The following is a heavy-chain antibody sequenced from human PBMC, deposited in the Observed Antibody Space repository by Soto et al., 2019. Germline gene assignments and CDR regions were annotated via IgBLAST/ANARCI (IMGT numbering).Heavy chain of an antibody. CDR3: ANSLKTTIFGWVIHPIDY. CDR1: GFTFSSYA. V-gene: IGHV3-23*01. Sequence: EVQLLESGGGLVQPGGSLRLSCAASGFTFSSYAMSWVRQAPGKGLEWVSAISGSGGSTYYADSVKGRFTISRDNYKNTLYLPLNSQRAEGTAVYCCANSLKTTIFGWVIHPIDYWGQGTLVTVSS. D-gene: IGHD3-3*01. J-gene: IGHJ4*02. CDR2: ISGSGGST.